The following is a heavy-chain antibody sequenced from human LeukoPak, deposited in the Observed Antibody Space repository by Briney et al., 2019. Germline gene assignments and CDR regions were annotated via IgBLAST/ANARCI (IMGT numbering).Heavy chain of an antibody. D-gene: IGHD6-13*01. Sequence: SETLSLTCTVSDGSISSYYWSWIRRPAGKGLEWIGRIYTSGITNYKPSLKSRVTMSVDTSKNQFSLKLSSVTAADTAVYYCARDQTGYSSSWYFPHSYYYDYMDVWGKGTTVTVSS. CDR2: IYTSGIT. V-gene: IGHV4-4*07. J-gene: IGHJ6*03. CDR1: DGSISSYY. CDR3: ARDQTGYSSSWYFPHSYYYDYMDV.